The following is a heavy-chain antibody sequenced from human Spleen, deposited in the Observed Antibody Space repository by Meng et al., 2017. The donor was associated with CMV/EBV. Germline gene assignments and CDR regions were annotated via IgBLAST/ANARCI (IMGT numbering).Heavy chain of an antibody. CDR2: ISAYNGNT. V-gene: IGHV1-18*01. CDR1: GYTLTELS. D-gene: IGHD6-6*01. J-gene: IGHJ4*02. Sequence: QVQLVQSAAEVTRPAATVKFSCKVSGYTLTELSMNWLRQAPGKGLEWMGWISAYNGNTNYAQKLQGRVTMTTYTSTSTAYMELRSLRSDDTAVYYCARDIERSSPLDFDYWGQGTLVTVSS. CDR3: ARDIERSSPLDFDY.